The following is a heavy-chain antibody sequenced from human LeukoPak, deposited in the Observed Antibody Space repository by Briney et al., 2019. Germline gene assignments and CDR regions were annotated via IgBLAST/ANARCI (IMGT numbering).Heavy chain of an antibody. Sequence: GESLKISCKGSGYSINNYWIGWVRQMPGKGLEWMGIIYPADSDIRYSPSFQGQVTISADKSISAAYLQWSSLKASDTAMYYCARQEYCSGGSCYTWFDPWGQGTLVIVSS. V-gene: IGHV5-51*01. CDR3: ARQEYCSGGSCYTWFDP. J-gene: IGHJ5*02. CDR2: IYPADSDI. CDR1: GYSINNYW. D-gene: IGHD2-15*01.